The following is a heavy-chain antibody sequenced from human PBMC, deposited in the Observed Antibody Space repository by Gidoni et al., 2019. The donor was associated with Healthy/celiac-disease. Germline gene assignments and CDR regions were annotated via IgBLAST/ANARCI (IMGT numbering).Heavy chain of an antibody. CDR2: ISSSSSYI. CDR1: GFTFSTYS. CDR3: ARDGATMDNDY. V-gene: IGHV3-21*01. J-gene: IGHJ4*02. D-gene: IGHD3-10*01. Sequence: EVQLVESGGGLVKPGGSLRLSCAASGFTFSTYSMNWVRQAPGKGLEWVSSISSSSSYIYYADSVKGRFTISRDNAKNSLYLQMNSLRAEDTALYYCARDGATMDNDYWGQGTLVTVSS.